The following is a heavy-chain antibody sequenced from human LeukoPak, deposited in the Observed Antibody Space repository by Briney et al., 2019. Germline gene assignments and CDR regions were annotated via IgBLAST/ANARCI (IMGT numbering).Heavy chain of an antibody. D-gene: IGHD3-3*01. J-gene: IGHJ4*02. V-gene: IGHV3-23*01. CDR1: GFTFSSYA. CDR2: ISRGAGTT. CDR3: AKGALTIPFDY. Sequence: GGSLRLSCAASGFTFSSYAMSWVRQAPGKGLEWVSVISRGAGTTYYADSVKGRFTISRDNSKNTFYLQMNSLRAEDTAAYYCAKGALTIPFDYWGQGTLVTVSS.